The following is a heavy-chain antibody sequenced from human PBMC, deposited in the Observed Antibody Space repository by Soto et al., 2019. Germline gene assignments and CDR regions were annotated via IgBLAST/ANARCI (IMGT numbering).Heavy chain of an antibody. V-gene: IGHV4-59*08. J-gene: IGHJ4*02. CDR3: ARLAAGPHFDY. CDR2: IYYSGST. CDR1: GGSISSYY. D-gene: IGHD6-13*01. Sequence: SETLSLTCTVSGGSISSYYWSWIRQPPGKGLEWIGYIYYSGSTNYNPSLKSRVTISVDTSKNQFSLKLSSVTAADTAVYYCARLAAGPHFDYWGQGTLVTVSS.